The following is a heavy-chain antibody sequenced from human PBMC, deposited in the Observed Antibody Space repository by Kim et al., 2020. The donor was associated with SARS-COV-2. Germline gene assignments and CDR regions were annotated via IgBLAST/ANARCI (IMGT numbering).Heavy chain of an antibody. CDR3: AKFYGSGSYLDY. Sequence: YYADSVKGRFTISRDNSKNTLYLQMNSLRAEDTAVYYCAKFYGSGSYLDYWGQGTLVTVSS. J-gene: IGHJ4*02. D-gene: IGHD3-10*01. V-gene: IGHV3-30*02.